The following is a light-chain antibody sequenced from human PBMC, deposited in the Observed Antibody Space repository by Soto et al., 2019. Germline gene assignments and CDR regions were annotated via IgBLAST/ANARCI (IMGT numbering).Light chain of an antibody. V-gene: IGLV2-14*01. Sequence: QSVLTQPASVSGSLGQSITISCTGTSSDVGGYNSVSWYQQHPGKAPKLMIYEVSNRPSGVSNRFSASKSGNTASLTISGLQTEDETDYYCTSYTSSGPWVFGGGTKVTV. CDR2: EVS. J-gene: IGLJ3*02. CDR3: TSYTSSGPWV. CDR1: SSDVGGYNS.